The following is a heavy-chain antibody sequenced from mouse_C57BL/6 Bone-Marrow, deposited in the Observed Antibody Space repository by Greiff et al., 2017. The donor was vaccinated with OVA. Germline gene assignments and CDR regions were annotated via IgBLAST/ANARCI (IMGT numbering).Heavy chain of an antibody. D-gene: IGHD3-1*01. Sequence: EVKLQESGPGLVKPSQSLSLTCSVTGYSITSGYYWNWIRQFPGNKLEWMGYISYDGSNNYNPSLKNRISITRDTSKNQFFLKLNSVTTEDTATYYCARDRGARWFAYWGQGTLVTVSA. J-gene: IGHJ3*01. CDR1: GYSITSGYY. CDR3: ARDRGARWFAY. V-gene: IGHV3-6*01. CDR2: ISYDGSN.